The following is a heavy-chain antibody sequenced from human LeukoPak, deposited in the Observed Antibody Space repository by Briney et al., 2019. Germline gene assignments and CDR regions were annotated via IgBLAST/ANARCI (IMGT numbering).Heavy chain of an antibody. D-gene: IGHD2-2*01. CDR2: IYHSGRT. CDR3: AREADGAMGPNFDY. CDR1: GGSISSNNW. J-gene: IGHJ4*02. Sequence: SETLSLTCAVSGGSISSNNWWHWVRQPPGKGLEWIGEIYHSGRTNYNPSLKSRVTISVDKSKNQFSLKLSSVTAADTAVYYCAREADGAMGPNFDYWGQGTLVTVSS. V-gene: IGHV4-4*02.